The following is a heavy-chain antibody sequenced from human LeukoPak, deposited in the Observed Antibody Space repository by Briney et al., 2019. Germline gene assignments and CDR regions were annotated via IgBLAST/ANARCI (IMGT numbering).Heavy chain of an antibody. V-gene: IGHV4-61*01. CDR1: GGSVSSGSYY. CDR2: IYYSGST. D-gene: IGHD4-17*01. J-gene: IGHJ3*02. CDR3: ARKATTGPTKAAFDI. Sequence: PSETLSLTCTVSGGSVSSGSYYWSWIRQPPGRGLEWIGYIYYSGSTSYNPSLKSRVSISVDTSKNQFSLKLSSVTAVDTAVYYCARKATTGPTKAAFDIWGQGTMVTVSS.